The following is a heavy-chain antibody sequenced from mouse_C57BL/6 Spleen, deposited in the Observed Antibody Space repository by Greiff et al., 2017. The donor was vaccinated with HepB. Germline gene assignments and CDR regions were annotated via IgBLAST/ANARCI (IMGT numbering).Heavy chain of an antibody. Sequence: EVQLQQSGPGLVKPSQSLSLTCSVTGYSITSGYYWNWIRQFPGNKLEWMGYISYDGSNNYNPSLKNRISITRDTSKNQFFLKLNSVTTEDTATYYCANSSGYWGQGTSVTVSS. V-gene: IGHV3-6*01. CDR1: GYSITSGYY. J-gene: IGHJ4*01. CDR2: ISYDGSN. D-gene: IGHD3-2*02. CDR3: ANSSGY.